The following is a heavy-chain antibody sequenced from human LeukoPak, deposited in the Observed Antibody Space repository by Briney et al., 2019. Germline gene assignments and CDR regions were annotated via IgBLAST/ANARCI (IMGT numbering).Heavy chain of an antibody. CDR1: GGSISSYY. CDR2: IYYSGST. J-gene: IGHJ6*02. CDR3: ARVGDYPYGMDV. V-gene: IGHV4-59*08. D-gene: IGHD1-26*01. Sequence: PSETLSLTCTVSGGSISSYYWSWIRQPPGKGLEWIGYIYYSGSTYYNPSLKSRVTISVDTSKNQFSLKLSSVTAADTAVYYCARVGDYPYGMDVWGQGTTVTVSS.